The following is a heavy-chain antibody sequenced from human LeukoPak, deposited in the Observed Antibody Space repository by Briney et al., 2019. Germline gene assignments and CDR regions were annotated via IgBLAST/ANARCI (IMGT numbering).Heavy chain of an antibody. CDR3: ARALWAVAGRGDYFDY. V-gene: IGHV3-48*03. Sequence: GGSLRLSCAASGFSFSSYEMNWVRQAPGKGLEWVSYISSSGSTIYYADSVKGRFTISRDNAKNSLYLQMNSLRAEDTAVYYCARALWAVAGRGDYFDYWGQGTLVTVSS. CDR2: ISSSGSTI. D-gene: IGHD6-19*01. J-gene: IGHJ4*02. CDR1: GFSFSSYE.